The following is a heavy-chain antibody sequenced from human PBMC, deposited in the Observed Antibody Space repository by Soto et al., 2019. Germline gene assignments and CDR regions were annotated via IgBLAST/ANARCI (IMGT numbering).Heavy chain of an antibody. D-gene: IGHD3-3*01. V-gene: IGHV3-48*02. J-gene: IGHJ6*02. CDR3: AREDPWSANADDMDI. CDR2: ISSSSGTI. CDR1: GFTFSSYS. Sequence: GGSLRLSCVASGFTFSSYSLNWVRQAPGKGLEWVSYISSSSGTIYYADSVKGRFTISRDNAENSLYLQMNSLRDDDTAVYYCAREDPWSANADDMDIWGQGTTVTVSS.